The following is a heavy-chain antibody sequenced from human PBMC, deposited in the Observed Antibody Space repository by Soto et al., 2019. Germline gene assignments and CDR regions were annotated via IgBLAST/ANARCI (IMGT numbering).Heavy chain of an antibody. CDR2: MGCNGDNT. CDR3: AKGVWGCWYFDH. J-gene: IGHJ2*01. CDR1: GFIFSSYA. V-gene: IGHV3-23*01. Sequence: EVQLLESGGGVVQPGRSLRLSCAASGFIFSSYAMHWVRQAPGKGLEWVSGMGCNGDNTYYADSVKGRFTISRDISRSSLYLQMNSLRGEDTAVYYCAKGVWGCWYFDHWGRGTLVTVSS. D-gene: IGHD3-16*01.